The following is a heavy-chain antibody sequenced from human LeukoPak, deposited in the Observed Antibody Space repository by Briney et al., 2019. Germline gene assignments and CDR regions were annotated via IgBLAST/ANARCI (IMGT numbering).Heavy chain of an antibody. CDR1: GFAFSSYA. D-gene: IGHD6-13*01. V-gene: IGHV3-30*04. J-gene: IGHJ5*02. CDR3: AREGQQLNHNWFDP. CDR2: ISYDGSNK. Sequence: GALRFSCAASGFAFSSYAMQWGRPAPGKGGEWGAVISYDGSNKYYTDSVKGRFTISRDNSKNTLYLQMNSLRAEDTAVYYCAREGQQLNHNWFDPWGQGTLVTVSS.